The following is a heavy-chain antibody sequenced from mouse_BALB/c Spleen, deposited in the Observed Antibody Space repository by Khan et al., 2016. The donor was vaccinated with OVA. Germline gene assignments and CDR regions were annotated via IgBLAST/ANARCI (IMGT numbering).Heavy chain of an antibody. J-gene: IGHJ4*01. CDR1: GFSLTSYG. Sequence: QVQLKESGPGLVAPSQSLSITCTVSGFSLTSYGVHWVRQPPEKGLEWLGVIGAGGSTNYKSALMSRLSISKDNSKRQVFLKMNSLQTDDTAMDYCARWEAYAMDYWGQGTSVTVSS. CDR2: IGAGGST. D-gene: IGHD4-1*01. V-gene: IGHV2-9*02. CDR3: ARWEAYAMDY.